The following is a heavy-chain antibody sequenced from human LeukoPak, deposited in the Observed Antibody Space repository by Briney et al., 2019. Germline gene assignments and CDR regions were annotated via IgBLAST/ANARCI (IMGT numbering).Heavy chain of an antibody. J-gene: IGHJ4*02. CDR1: GFTFSSYD. CDR2: IRSSSSSI. CDR3: ARDSDYGDLIFDY. V-gene: IGHV3-48*01. Sequence: GGSLRLSCAASGFTFSSYDMNWVRQAPGKGLEWVSYIRSSSSSIYYADSVKGRFTISRDNAKNSLYPQMNSLRAEDTAVYYCARDSDYGDLIFDYWGQGTLVSVSS. D-gene: IGHD4-17*01.